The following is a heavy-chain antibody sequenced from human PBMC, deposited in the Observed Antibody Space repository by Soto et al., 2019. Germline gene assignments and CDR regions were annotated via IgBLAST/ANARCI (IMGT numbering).Heavy chain of an antibody. V-gene: IGHV3-48*02. Sequence: GGSLRLSCAASGFTFSSYSMNWVRQAPGKGLEWVSYISSSSSTIYYADSVKGRFTISRDNAKNSLYLQMNSLRDEDTAVYYCATAQRLRFLEWLLNYWGQGTLVTVS. CDR1: GFTFSSYS. CDR2: ISSSSSTI. J-gene: IGHJ4*02. D-gene: IGHD3-3*01. CDR3: ATAQRLRFLEWLLNY.